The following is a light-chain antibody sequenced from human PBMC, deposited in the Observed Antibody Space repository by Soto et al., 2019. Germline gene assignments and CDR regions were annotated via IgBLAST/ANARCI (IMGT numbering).Light chain of an antibody. CDR2: GAS. J-gene: IGKJ1*01. Sequence: EIVLTQSPDTLSLSPGERATLSCRASQSVSSSYLAWYQQRPGQAPRLPIYGASSRATGIPDRFSGSGSGTDFSLTISRLEPEDFAVYYCQQYGVSPRTFGQGTKVDIK. V-gene: IGKV3-20*01. CDR3: QQYGVSPRT. CDR1: QSVSSSY.